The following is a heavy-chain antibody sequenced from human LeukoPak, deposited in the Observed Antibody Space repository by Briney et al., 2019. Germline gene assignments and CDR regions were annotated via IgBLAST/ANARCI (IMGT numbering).Heavy chain of an antibody. Sequence: GGSLRLSCAASGFTFSTYAMSWVRQAPGKGLEWVTTISGGGDKQYADHVKGRLTVSRDDSKNTLYLQMNSLRAEDTAVYYCAKDPILNNPPDAFDIWGQGTMVTVSS. CDR3: AKDPILNNPPDAFDI. CDR2: ISGGGDK. J-gene: IGHJ3*02. D-gene: IGHD2/OR15-2a*01. CDR1: GFTFSTYA. V-gene: IGHV3-23*01.